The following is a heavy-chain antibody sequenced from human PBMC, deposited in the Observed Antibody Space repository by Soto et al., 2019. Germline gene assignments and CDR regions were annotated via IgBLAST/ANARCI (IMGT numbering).Heavy chain of an antibody. CDR2: ISYDGSNK. V-gene: IGHV3-30-3*01. CDR3: ARVATVTTSQNYYYGMDV. J-gene: IGHJ6*02. Sequence: GGSLRLSCAASGFTFSSYAMHWVRQAPGKGLEWVAVISYDGSNKYYADSVKGRFTISRDNSKNTLYLQMNSLRAEDTAVYYCARVATVTTSQNYYYGMDVWGQGTTVTVSS. CDR1: GFTFSSYA. D-gene: IGHD4-17*01.